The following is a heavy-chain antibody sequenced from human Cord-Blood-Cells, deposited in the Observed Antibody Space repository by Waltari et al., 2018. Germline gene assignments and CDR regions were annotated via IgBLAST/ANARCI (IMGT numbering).Heavy chain of an antibody. CDR3: ARRPTYYDFWSGYYTEYYFDY. CDR2: INHSGST. CDR1: GGSFSGYY. V-gene: IGHV4-34*01. D-gene: IGHD3-3*01. J-gene: IGHJ4*02. Sequence: QVQLQQWGAGLLKPSETLSLTCAVYGGSFSGYYWSWIRQPPGKGLEWIGEINHSGSTNYNPSLKSRVTISVDTSKNQFSLKLSSVTAADTAVYYWARRPTYYDFWSGYYTEYYFDYWGQGTLVTVSS.